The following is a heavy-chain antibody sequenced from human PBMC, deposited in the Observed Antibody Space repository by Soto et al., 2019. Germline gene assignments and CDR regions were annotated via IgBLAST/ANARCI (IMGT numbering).Heavy chain of an antibody. CDR1: GYSFTSYW. J-gene: IGHJ6*02. CDR3: AGPYSGSPYYYYGMDV. CDR2: IDPSDSYT. Sequence: GESLKISCKGSGYSFTSYWISWVRQMPGKGLEWMGRIDPSDSYTNYSPSFQGHVTISADKSISTAYLQWSSLKASDTAVYYCAGPYSGSPYYYYGMDVWGQGTTVTVSS. D-gene: IGHD1-26*01. V-gene: IGHV5-10-1*01.